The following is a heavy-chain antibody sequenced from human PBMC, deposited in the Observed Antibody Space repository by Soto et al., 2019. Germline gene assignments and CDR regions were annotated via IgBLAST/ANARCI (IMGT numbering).Heavy chain of an antibody. CDR1: GGTFSSYA. CDR2: IIPISCTA. D-gene: IGHD2-2*01. J-gene: IGHJ6*02. CDR3: ARSQGSSTSLVIYYYYYYGMDV. Sequence: QVQLVQSGAEVKKPGSSVKVSCTASGGTFSSYAISGVRQAPGQGLEWLVGIIPISCTANYAQKFQGRVTLTADESTSTAYMELSSLRSEDTSVYYCARSQGSSTSLVIYYYYYYGMDVWGQGTTVTVSS. V-gene: IGHV1-69*01.